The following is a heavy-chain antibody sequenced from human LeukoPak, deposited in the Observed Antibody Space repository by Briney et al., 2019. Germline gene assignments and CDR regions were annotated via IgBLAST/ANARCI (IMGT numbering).Heavy chain of an antibody. CDR1: GDSISSGDYY. Sequence: PSETLSLTCTVSGDSISSGDYYWSWIRQPAGKGLEWIGRISSSGSTNYNPSLKSRVTISVDTSKNQFSLKLSSVTAADTAVYYCARGRSSSWYFGQSEFDYWGQGTLVTVSS. CDR3: ARGRSSSWYFGQSEFDY. D-gene: IGHD6-13*01. CDR2: ISSSGST. J-gene: IGHJ4*02. V-gene: IGHV4-61*02.